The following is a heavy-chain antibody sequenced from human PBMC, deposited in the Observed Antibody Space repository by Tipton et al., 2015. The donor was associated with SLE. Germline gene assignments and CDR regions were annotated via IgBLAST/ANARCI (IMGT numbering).Heavy chain of an antibody. Sequence: SLRLSCAASGFTFSSYAMHWVRQAPGKGLEWVSSISGSVGGTYYADSVKGRFTISRDDSKNTVYLQMNSLRAEDTAVYYCARVGEYIGPWSQGTLVTVSS. D-gene: IGHD6-6*01. CDR2: ISGSVGGT. CDR1: GFTFSSYA. CDR3: ARVGEYIGP. J-gene: IGHJ5*02. V-gene: IGHV3-23*01.